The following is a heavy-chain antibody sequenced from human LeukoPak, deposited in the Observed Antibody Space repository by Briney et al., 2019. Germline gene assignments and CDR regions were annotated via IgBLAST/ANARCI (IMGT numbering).Heavy chain of an antibody. V-gene: IGHV4-34*01. CDR1: GGSFSGYY. D-gene: IGHD3-16*01. CDR3: ARGWGA. Sequence: PSETLSLTCAVYGGSFSGYYWSWIRQPPGKGLEWIGEINHSGSTNYNPSLKSRVTISVDTSKNQFSLKLSSVTAADTAVYCCARGWGAWGQGTLVTVSS. J-gene: IGHJ4*02. CDR2: INHSGST.